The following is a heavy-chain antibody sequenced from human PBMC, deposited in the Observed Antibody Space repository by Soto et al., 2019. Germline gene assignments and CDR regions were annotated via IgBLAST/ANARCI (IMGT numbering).Heavy chain of an antibody. D-gene: IGHD6-13*01. CDR3: AASSWYEGWFDP. Sequence: QVQLVQSGAEVKKPGASVRVSCQASGYTFSTHGITWVRQAPGQGLEWMGWISAYSGDTNYAQKFQGRVTMTTDTSTSTAYMELRSLRSDDTAVYYCAASSWYEGWFDPWGQGTLVTVSS. J-gene: IGHJ5*02. CDR1: GYTFSTHG. CDR2: ISAYSGDT. V-gene: IGHV1-18*01.